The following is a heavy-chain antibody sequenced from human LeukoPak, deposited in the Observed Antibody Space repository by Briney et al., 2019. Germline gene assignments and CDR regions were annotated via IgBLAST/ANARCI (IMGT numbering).Heavy chain of an antibody. V-gene: IGHV4-59*10. CDR3: ARHISSGGTYAHFDY. D-gene: IGHD1-26*01. Sequence: SETLSLTCAVYGGSFSGYYWSWIRQPAGKGLEWIGRIYTSGSTNYNPSLKSRVTMSLDTSKNQVSLKLNSVTAADTAVYYCARHISSGGTYAHFDYWGQGTLVTVSS. CDR2: IYTSGST. J-gene: IGHJ4*02. CDR1: GGSFSGYY.